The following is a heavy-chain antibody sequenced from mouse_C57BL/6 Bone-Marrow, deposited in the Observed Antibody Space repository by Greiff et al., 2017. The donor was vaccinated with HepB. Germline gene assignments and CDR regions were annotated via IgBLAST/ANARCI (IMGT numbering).Heavy chain of an antibody. V-gene: IGHV10-1*01. CDR3: VRQGSSSFAY. CDR2: IRSKSNNYAT. Sequence: GGGLVQPKGSLKLSCAASGFSFNTYAMNWVRQAPGKGLEWVARIRSKSNNYATYYADSVKDRFTISRDDSESMLYLQMNNLKTEDTAMYYCVRQGSSSFAYWGQGTLVTVSA. CDR1: GFSFNTYA. J-gene: IGHJ3*01. D-gene: IGHD1-1*01.